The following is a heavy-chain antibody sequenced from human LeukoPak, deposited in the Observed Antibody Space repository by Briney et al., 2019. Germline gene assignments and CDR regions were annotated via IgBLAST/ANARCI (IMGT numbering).Heavy chain of an antibody. J-gene: IGHJ4*02. D-gene: IGHD4-17*01. CDR3: AREYGDYGFDY. CDR2: INSDGSST. Sequence: GGSLRLSCAASGFTLSSYWMHWVRQTPGKGLVWVSRINSDGSSTSYADSVKGRFTISRDNAKNTLYLQMNSLRVEDTAVYYCAREYGDYGFDYWGQGTLVTVSS. CDR1: GFTLSSYW. V-gene: IGHV3-74*01.